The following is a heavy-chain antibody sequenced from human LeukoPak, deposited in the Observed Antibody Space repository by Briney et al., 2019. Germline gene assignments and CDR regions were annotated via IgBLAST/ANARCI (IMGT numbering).Heavy chain of an antibody. Sequence: SETLSLTCTVSGGSISSYYWSWIRQPPGKGLEWIGYIYTSGSTNYNPSLKSRVTVSVDTSKNQFSLKLSSVTAADTAVYYCARGRGSTTLWGQGTLVTVSS. CDR3: ARGRGSTTL. V-gene: IGHV4-4*09. J-gene: IGHJ4*02. CDR2: IYTSGST. CDR1: GGSISSYY. D-gene: IGHD5-24*01.